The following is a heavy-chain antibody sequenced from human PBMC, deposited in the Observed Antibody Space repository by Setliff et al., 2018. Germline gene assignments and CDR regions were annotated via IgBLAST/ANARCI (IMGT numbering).Heavy chain of an antibody. J-gene: IGHJ4*02. D-gene: IGHD3-10*01. V-gene: IGHV3-33*08. CDR1: GFTFSTYA. CDR2: IFYDGSEK. Sequence: GGSLRLSCAASGFTFSTYAMHWVRQAPGKGLEWVGYIFYDGSEKYYADSVKGRFTISRDNAEKSLWLHMNNLRVDDTAIYYCARSYYWGQGALVTVSS. CDR3: ARSYY.